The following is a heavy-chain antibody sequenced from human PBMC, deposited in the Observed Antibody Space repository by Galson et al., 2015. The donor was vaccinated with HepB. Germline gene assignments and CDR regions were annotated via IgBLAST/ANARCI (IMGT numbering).Heavy chain of an antibody. V-gene: IGHV3-7*03. CDR1: GFTFSNYW. CDR3: ATNIAARPSHRGVFEY. Sequence: SLRLSCAASGFTFSNYWMSWVRQAPGKGLEWVANIKQDGSENYYVDSVKGRFTISRDNAKNSLHLQMNSLRAEDTAVYYCATNIAARPSHRGVFEYWGQGTQVIVSS. J-gene: IGHJ4*02. CDR2: IKQDGSEN. D-gene: IGHD6-6*01.